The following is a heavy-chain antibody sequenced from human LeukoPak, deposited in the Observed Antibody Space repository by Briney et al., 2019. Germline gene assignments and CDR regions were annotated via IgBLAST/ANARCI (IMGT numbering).Heavy chain of an antibody. Sequence: GGSLRLSCAASGFTFSSYAMHWVRQAPGKGLEWVAVVSYDGSNKYYADSVKGRFTISRDNSKNTLYLQMNSLRAEDAAVYYCARDGYCGGGCYLFDYWGQGTLVTVSS. CDR3: ARDGYCGGGCYLFDY. V-gene: IGHV3-30-3*01. D-gene: IGHD2-21*02. CDR1: GFTFSSYA. J-gene: IGHJ4*02. CDR2: VSYDGSNK.